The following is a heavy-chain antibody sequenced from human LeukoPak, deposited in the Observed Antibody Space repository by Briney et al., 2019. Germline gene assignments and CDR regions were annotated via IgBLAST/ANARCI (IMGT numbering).Heavy chain of an antibody. J-gene: IGHJ3*02. Sequence: SETLSLTCTVSGGSISSYYWGWIRQPPGKGLGWIGYIYYSGSTNYNPSLKSRVTISVDTSKNQFSLKLSSVTAADTAVYYCAREDYYDSSGYYRFDIWGQGTMVTVSS. V-gene: IGHV4-59*01. CDR2: IYYSGST. CDR1: GGSISSYY. CDR3: AREDYYDSSGYYRFDI. D-gene: IGHD3-22*01.